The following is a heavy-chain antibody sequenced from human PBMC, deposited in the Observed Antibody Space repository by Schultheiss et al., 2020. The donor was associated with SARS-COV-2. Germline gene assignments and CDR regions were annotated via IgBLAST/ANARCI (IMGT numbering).Heavy chain of an antibody. Sequence: GESLKISCAASGFTFSSYAMSWVRQAPGKGLEWVSAISGSGGSTYYADSVKGRFTISRDNSKNTLYLQMNSLRAEDTAVYYCARGGGGPGGFDYWGQGTLVTVSS. CDR2: ISGSGGST. J-gene: IGHJ4*02. CDR3: ARGGGGPGGFDY. V-gene: IGHV3-23*01. D-gene: IGHD3-10*01. CDR1: GFTFSSYA.